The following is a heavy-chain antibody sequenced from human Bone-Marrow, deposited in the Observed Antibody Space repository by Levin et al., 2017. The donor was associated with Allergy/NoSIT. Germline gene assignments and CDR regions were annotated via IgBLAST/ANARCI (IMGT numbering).Heavy chain of an antibody. V-gene: IGHV4-30-2*01. CDR2: IYHSGST. CDR1: GGSISSGGYS. Sequence: SETLSLTCAVSGGSISSGGYSWSWIRQPPGKGLEWIGYIYHSGSTYYNPSLKSRVTISVDRSKNQFSLKLSSVTAADTAVYYCARGGVYDFWKAGEFDPWGQGTLVTVSS. J-gene: IGHJ5*02. CDR3: ARGGVYDFWKAGEFDP. D-gene: IGHD3-3*01.